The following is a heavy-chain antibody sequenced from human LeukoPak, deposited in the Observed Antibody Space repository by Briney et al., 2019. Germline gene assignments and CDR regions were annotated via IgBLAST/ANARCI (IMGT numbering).Heavy chain of an antibody. CDR2: VYYSGST. Sequence: SETLSLTCTVSGGSIIAYFWSWLRQPPGKGLEWIGYVYYSGSTKYNPSLEGRVTMSVDTSKSQFSLELSSATTEDTAVYYCARVSRGHGVDVWGKGTTVTVSS. J-gene: IGHJ6*04. V-gene: IGHV4-59*01. CDR3: ARVSRGHGVDV. CDR1: GGSIIAYF. D-gene: IGHD3-10*01.